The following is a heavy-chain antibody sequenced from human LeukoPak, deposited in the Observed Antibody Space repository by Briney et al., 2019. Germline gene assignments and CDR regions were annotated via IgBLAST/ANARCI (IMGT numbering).Heavy chain of an antibody. CDR2: IYHSGST. V-gene: IGHV4-30-2*01. D-gene: IGHD6-19*01. CDR1: GGSISSGGYS. Sequence: PSETLSLTCAVSGGSISSGGYSWSWIRQPPGKGLEWIGYIYHSGSTYYNPSLKSRVTISVDRSKNQFSLKLSSVTAADTAVYYCARGPYSSGWDYSYCYGMDVWGQGTTVTVSS. J-gene: IGHJ6*02. CDR3: ARGPYSSGWDYSYCYGMDV.